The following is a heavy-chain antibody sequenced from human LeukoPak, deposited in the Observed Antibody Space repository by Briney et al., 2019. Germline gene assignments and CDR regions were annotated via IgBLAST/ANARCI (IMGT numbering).Heavy chain of an antibody. V-gene: IGHV4-59*08. CDR1: GGSIRTYL. D-gene: IGHD2-2*01. Sequence: PSEPLSLTCTVPGGSIRTYLWSWIPQPPGKGVEWIGYNYYSWSTYHNPSLKSRVSIFVDTFKNQFSLKLTSVTAADTAVYYCVRHRKGPSRSYQNWFDPWGPGTLVTVSS. CDR3: VRHRKGPSRSYQNWFDP. CDR2: NYYSWST. J-gene: IGHJ5*02.